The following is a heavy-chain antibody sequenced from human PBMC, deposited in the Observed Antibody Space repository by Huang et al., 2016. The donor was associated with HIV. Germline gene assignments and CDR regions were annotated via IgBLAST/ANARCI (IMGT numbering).Heavy chain of an antibody. CDR3: ARGPVPTVY. V-gene: IGHV3-7*01. CDR1: GFPFSNHW. CDR2: IKEDESKI. J-gene: IGHJ4*02. D-gene: IGHD4-17*01. Sequence: EVLLVESGGGLVQPGGSLRLSCVGSGFPFSNHWMTWVRQAPGKGLEWVAGIKEDESKINYVDSVMGRFTISRDNAKNSVYLQMNSLREEDTALYFCARGPVPTVYWGQGTLVSVSS.